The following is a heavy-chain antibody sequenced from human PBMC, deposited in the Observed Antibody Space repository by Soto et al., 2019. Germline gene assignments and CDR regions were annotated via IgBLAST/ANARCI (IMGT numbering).Heavy chain of an antibody. Sequence: PGGSLRLSCVASGFTFSSYAMYWVRQAPGKGLEWVSAISGSGSNTYYADSVKGRFTISRDNSQNTLYLQMNSLRAEDTAVYYCAKDLATVTTSPLDYWGQGTLVTVSS. CDR1: GFTFSSYA. D-gene: IGHD4-17*01. CDR3: AKDLATVTTSPLDY. J-gene: IGHJ4*02. V-gene: IGHV3-23*01. CDR2: ISGSGSNT.